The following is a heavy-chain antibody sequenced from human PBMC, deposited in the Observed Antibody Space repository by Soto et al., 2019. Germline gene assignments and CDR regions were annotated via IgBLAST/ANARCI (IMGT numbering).Heavy chain of an antibody. D-gene: IGHD2-8*01. Sequence: PGGSLRLSCAASGFTFSSYSMNWVRQAPGKGLEWVSYISSSSSTIYYADTVKGRFTISRDNAKNSLYLQMNSLRAEDTVVFYCARSDCTNGVCYDSVNWFDPWGQGTLVTVSS. V-gene: IGHV3-48*01. CDR3: ARSDCTNGVCYDSVNWFDP. J-gene: IGHJ5*02. CDR1: GFTFSSYS. CDR2: ISSSSSTI.